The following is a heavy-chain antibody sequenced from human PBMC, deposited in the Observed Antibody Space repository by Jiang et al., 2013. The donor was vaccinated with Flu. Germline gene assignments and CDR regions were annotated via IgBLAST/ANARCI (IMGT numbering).Heavy chain of an antibody. Sequence: VGVAWIRQPPGKGLEWLALIYWDDDTRYSPSLKTRLSITKDTSKNQVVLTMTDMDPVDTATYYCAHWASGLFVKLWGVPNVFDVWGQGTMVTVSS. J-gene: IGHJ3*01. CDR1: VG. D-gene: IGHD3-10*01. CDR2: IYWDDDT. CDR3: AHWASGLFVKLWGVPNVFDV. V-gene: IGHV2-5*02.